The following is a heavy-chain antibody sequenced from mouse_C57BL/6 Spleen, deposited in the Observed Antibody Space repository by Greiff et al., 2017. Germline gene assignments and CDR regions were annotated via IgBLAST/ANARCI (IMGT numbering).Heavy chain of an antibody. Sequence: VQLQQPGAELVRPGSSVKLSCKASGYTFTSYWMHWVKQRPIQGLEWIGNIDPSDSETHYNQKFKDKDTLTVDKSSSTAYMQLSSLTSEDSAVYYCARAPCYGSSYWYFDVWGTGTTVTVSS. V-gene: IGHV1-52*01. D-gene: IGHD1-1*01. CDR3: ARAPCYGSSYWYFDV. CDR2: IDPSDSET. J-gene: IGHJ1*03. CDR1: GYTFTSYW.